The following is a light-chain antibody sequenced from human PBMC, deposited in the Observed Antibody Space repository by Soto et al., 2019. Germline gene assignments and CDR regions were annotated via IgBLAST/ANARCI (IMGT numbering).Light chain of an antibody. CDR2: GAS. CDR3: QQYGSPGT. V-gene: IGKV3-20*01. J-gene: IGKJ1*01. CDR1: QSVGYS. Sequence: ENVLTQSHGPLSLSPGARSTLSCRGSQSVGYSLAWYQQTPGQAPRLLIYGASSRATGIPDRFSGSGSGTYFTLTISRLEPEEFAVDYCQQYGSPGTFGQGTKVEIK.